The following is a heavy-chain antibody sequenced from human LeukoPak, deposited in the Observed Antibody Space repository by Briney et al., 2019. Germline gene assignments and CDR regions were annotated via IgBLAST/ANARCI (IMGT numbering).Heavy chain of an antibody. Sequence: GGSLRLSCAASGFTVSSNYMSWVRQAPGKGLEWVSVIYSGGSTYYADSVKGRFTISRDNSKNTLSLQMNSLRAEDTAVYYCASLMSRVIVTGDFDNWGQGTLVTVSS. CDR2: IYSGGST. CDR1: GFTVSSNY. V-gene: IGHV3-53*01. J-gene: IGHJ4*02. D-gene: IGHD1-14*01. CDR3: ASLMSRVIVTGDFDN.